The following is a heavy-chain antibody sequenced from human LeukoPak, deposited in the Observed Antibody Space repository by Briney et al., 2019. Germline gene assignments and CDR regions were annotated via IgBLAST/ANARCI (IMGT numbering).Heavy chain of an antibody. CDR3: ARAGLYYDSSGYPLLGWFDP. J-gene: IGHJ5*02. Sequence: ASVKVSYKASGGTFSSYAISWVRQAPGQGLEWMGRIIPIFGTANYAQKFQGRVTITTDESTSTAYMELSSLRSEDTAVYYCARAGLYYDSSGYPLLGWFDPWGQGTLVTVSS. D-gene: IGHD3-22*01. CDR1: GGTFSSYA. V-gene: IGHV1-69*05. CDR2: IIPIFGTA.